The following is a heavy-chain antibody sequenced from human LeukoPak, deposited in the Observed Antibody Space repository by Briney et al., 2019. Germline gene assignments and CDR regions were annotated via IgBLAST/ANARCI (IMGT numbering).Heavy chain of an antibody. CDR1: RFTFRRYR. CDR3: SRGGYGSYDTPAAPYFDY. CDR2: IRSSSCYI. Sequence: PGGSLPVSCPASRFTFRRYRMNWVGQAAGKGLAGVASIRSSSCYIYYPDSVKGRFTISRDNAQNSLSLQANSQTAEDTAGYYFSRGGYGSYDTPAAPYFDYWGQGTLVTVSS. J-gene: IGHJ4*02. V-gene: IGHV3-21*04. D-gene: IGHD5-12*01.